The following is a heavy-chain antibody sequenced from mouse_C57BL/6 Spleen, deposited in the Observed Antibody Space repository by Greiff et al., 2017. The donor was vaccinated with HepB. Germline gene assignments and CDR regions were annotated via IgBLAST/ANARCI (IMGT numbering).Heavy chain of an antibody. Sequence: DVKLVESGGGLVKPGGSLKLSCAASGFTFSDYGMHWVRQAPEKGLEWVAYISSGSSTIYYADTVKGRFTISRDNAKNTLFLQMTSLRSEDTAMYYCATITTVVATPYYFDYWGQGTTLTVSS. D-gene: IGHD1-1*01. CDR2: ISSGSSTI. J-gene: IGHJ2*01. V-gene: IGHV5-17*01. CDR1: GFTFSDYG. CDR3: ATITTVVATPYYFDY.